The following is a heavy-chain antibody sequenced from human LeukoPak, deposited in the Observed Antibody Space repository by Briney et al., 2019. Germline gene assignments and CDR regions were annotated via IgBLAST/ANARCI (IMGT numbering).Heavy chain of an antibody. Sequence: GGSLRLSCAASGFTFSSYEMNWVRQAPGKGLEWVSYISASRSSISYADSVKGRFTISRDNAMNSLYLQLNSLRPEDTAVYYCAKGGIAAAGTRNWFDPWGQGTLVTVSS. CDR2: ISASRSSI. CDR3: AKGGIAAAGTRNWFDP. D-gene: IGHD6-13*01. V-gene: IGHV3-48*01. CDR1: GFTFSSYE. J-gene: IGHJ5*02.